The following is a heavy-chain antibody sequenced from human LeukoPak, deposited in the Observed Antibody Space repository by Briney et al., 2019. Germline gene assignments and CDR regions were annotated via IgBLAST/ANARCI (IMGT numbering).Heavy chain of an antibody. CDR3: GAAGYYYYGMDV. J-gene: IGHJ6*02. CDR2: ISSDGNDY. Sequence: GGSLRLSCAASGFTFSSYGLHWVRQAPGKGLEWVAVISSDGNDYHYADSVKGRFTISRDNSKNTLYLQMNSLRAEDTAVYYGGAAGYYYYGMDVWGQGTTVTVSS. CDR1: GFTFSSYG. V-gene: IGHV3-30*03. D-gene: IGHD6-13*01.